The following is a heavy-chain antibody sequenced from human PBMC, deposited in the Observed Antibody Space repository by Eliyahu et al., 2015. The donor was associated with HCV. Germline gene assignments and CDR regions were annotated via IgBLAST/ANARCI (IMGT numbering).Heavy chain of an antibody. CDR2: TKRKTDGETT. V-gene: IGHV3-15*01. J-gene: IGHJ3*01. CDR3: TTLDA. CDR1: GLTLSNAW. Sequence: RLSCAASGLTLSNAWMSWVRQTPGKGLEWLGRTKRKTDGETTDYAAPVKGRFAISRDDSKNTLHLQLNSLQTDDTALYYCTTLDAWGQGTMVTVSS.